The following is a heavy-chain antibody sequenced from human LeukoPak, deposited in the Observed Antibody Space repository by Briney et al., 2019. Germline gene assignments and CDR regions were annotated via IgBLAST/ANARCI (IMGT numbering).Heavy chain of an antibody. V-gene: IGHV1-2*02. CDR1: EHTFAYYH. J-gene: IGHJ4*02. Sequence: ASVKVSCKASEHTFAYYHLHWVRQAPGQGLEWMGWITPYTGGTNYAQRFQGRLTMTRDTSINTAYMELARLRSDDTAVYYCAREGSGSRYFDYWGQGTLVTVSS. D-gene: IGHD3-10*01. CDR2: ITPYTGGT. CDR3: AREGSGSRYFDY.